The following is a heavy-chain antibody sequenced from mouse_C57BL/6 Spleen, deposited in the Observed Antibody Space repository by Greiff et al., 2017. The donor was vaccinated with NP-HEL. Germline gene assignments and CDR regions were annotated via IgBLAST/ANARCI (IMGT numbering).Heavy chain of an antibody. CDR2: IYPGDGDT. Sequence: VKLMESGPELVKPGASVKISCKASGYAFSSSWMNWVKQRPGKGLEWIGRIYPGDGDTNYNGKFKGKATLTADKSSSTAYMQLSSLTSEDSAVYFCARLGDYDGGDYWGQGTTLTVSS. V-gene: IGHV1-82*01. J-gene: IGHJ2*01. D-gene: IGHD2-4*01. CDR1: GYAFSSSW. CDR3: ARLGDYDGGDY.